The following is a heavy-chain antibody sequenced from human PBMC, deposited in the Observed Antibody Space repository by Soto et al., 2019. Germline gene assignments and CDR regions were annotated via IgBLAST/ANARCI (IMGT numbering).Heavy chain of an antibody. Sequence: PGESLKISCKGSGYSFTSYWISWVRQMPGKGLEWMGRIDPSDSYTNYSPSFQGHVTISADKSISTAYLQWSGLKASDTAMYYCARHSVTLQYGSAYFDSWGQGTLATVSS. CDR3: ARHSVTLQYGSAYFDS. V-gene: IGHV5-10-1*01. CDR1: GYSFTSYW. CDR2: IDPSDSYT. D-gene: IGHD3-10*01. J-gene: IGHJ4*02.